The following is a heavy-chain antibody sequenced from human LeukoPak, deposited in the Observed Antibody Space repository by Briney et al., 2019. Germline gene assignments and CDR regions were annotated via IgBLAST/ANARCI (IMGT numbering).Heavy chain of an antibody. CDR1: GFTFSSYA. CDR2: ISGSGTSA. J-gene: IGHJ4*02. Sequence: GGSLRLSCAASGFTFSSYAISWVRQAPGKGLEWVSGISGSGTSAYYADSVKGRFTISRDNSKNTLYPQMNSLRAEDTALYYCARELRIAVAGTKDYWGQGNLVTVSS. CDR3: ARELRIAVAGTKDY. V-gene: IGHV3-23*01. D-gene: IGHD6-19*01.